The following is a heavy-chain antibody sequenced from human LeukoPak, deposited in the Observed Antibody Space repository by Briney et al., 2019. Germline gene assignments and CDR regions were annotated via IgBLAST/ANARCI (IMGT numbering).Heavy chain of an antibody. D-gene: IGHD4-23*01. CDR1: GYTFTSYY. V-gene: IGHV1-46*01. Sequence: ASVKVSCKASGYTFTSYYMHWVRQAPGQGLEWMGIINPSGGSTSYAQKFQGRVTMTRDMSTSTDYMELSSLRSEDTAVYYCARDDYGGNSFDYWGQGTLVTVSS. CDR2: INPSGGST. CDR3: ARDDYGGNSFDY. J-gene: IGHJ4*02.